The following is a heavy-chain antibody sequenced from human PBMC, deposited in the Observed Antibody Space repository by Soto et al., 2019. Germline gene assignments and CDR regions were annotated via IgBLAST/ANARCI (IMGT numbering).Heavy chain of an antibody. CDR2: IYPRDSDT. Sequence: PGESLKISCRCSGYSFTTYWIGWVRQMPGKGLEWMGIIYPRDSDTRYSPSFQGQVTISADKSISTAYLQWSSLKASDTAMYYCASSNSPDYYYYGMDVWGQGTTVTVSS. CDR3: ASSNSPDYYYYGMDV. D-gene: IGHD7-27*01. J-gene: IGHJ6*02. CDR1: GYSFTTYW. V-gene: IGHV5-51*01.